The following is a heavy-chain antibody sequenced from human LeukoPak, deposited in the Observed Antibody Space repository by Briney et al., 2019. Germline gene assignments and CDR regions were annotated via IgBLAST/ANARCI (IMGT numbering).Heavy chain of an antibody. CDR1: GYTFTSYD. D-gene: IGHD1-26*01. Sequence: GASVKVSCKASGYTFTSYDINWVRQASGQGLEWMGWMNPNSGNTGYAQKFQGRVTMTRNTSISTAYMELSSLRSEDTAVYYCARLGFSRQYYYYYMDVWGKGTTVTVSS. J-gene: IGHJ6*03. CDR3: ARLGFSRQYYYYYMDV. V-gene: IGHV1-8*01. CDR2: MNPNSGNT.